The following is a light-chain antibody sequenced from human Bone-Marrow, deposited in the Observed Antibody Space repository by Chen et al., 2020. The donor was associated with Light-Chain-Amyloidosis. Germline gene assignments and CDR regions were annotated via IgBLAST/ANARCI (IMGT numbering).Light chain of an antibody. CDR1: QGISSY. Sequence: DIKLTQSPSFLAASVGDRVTSTCRASQGISSYLAWYQQKPGKAPKLLIYAASTLQSGVPSRFSGSGSGTEFTLTISSLQPEDFATYYCQQLNSYPLITFGGGTKVEIK. V-gene: IGKV1-9*01. J-gene: IGKJ4*01. CDR3: QQLNSYPLIT. CDR2: AAS.